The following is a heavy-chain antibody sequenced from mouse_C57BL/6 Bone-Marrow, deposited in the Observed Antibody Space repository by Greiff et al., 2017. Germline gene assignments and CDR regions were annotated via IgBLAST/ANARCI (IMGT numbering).Heavy chain of an antibody. V-gene: IGHV1-50*01. CDR1: GYTFTSYW. Sequence: QVQLQQPGAELVKPGASVKLSCKASGYTFTSYWMQWVKQRPGQGLEWIGEIDPSDSYTNYNQKFKGKATLTVDTSSSTAYMQLRSLTSEDSAVYYCARDTTTVVANFDYWGQGTTLTVSS. CDR3: ARDTTTVVANFDY. CDR2: IDPSDSYT. D-gene: IGHD1-1*01. J-gene: IGHJ2*01.